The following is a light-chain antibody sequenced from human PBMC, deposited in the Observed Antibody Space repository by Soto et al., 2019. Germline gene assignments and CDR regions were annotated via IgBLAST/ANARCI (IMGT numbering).Light chain of an antibody. CDR3: QQLNSYVFA. CDR2: AAS. V-gene: IGKV1-9*01. J-gene: IGKJ3*01. CDR1: QDVSRY. Sequence: DIQLTQSPSFLSASVGDRVTITCRASQDVSRYLAWYQQKPGKAPNLLIYAASTLRSGVPSRFSGSGSETEFTLTIRSLQPEDVATYYCQQLNSYVFAFGPGTKVDIK.